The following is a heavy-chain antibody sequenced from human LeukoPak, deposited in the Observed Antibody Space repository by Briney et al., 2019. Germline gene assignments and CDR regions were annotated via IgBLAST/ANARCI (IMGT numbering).Heavy chain of an antibody. CDR3: ARPGRENYYDSSGLKY. D-gene: IGHD3-22*01. Sequence: GESLKISCKGSGYSFTSYWIGWVRQMPGKGLGWMGIIYPGDSDTRYSPSFQGQVTISADKSISTAYLQWSSLKASDTAMYYCARPGRENYYDSSGLKYWGQGTLVTVSS. CDR2: IYPGDSDT. J-gene: IGHJ4*02. CDR1: GYSFTSYW. V-gene: IGHV5-51*01.